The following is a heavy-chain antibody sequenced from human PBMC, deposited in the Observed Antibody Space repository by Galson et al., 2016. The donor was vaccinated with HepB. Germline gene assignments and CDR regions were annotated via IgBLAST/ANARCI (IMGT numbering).Heavy chain of an antibody. D-gene: IGHD4/OR15-4a*01. CDR3: ARGLSYGGNALFR. CDR2: IKEDGSEK. CDR1: GFTFSAYW. V-gene: IGHV3-7*01. Sequence: SLRLSCAASGFTFSAYWMTWVRQAPGKGLEWVANIKEDGSEKYYVESVKGRFTISRDNAKGSLYLQMDSLRAEDTAVYYCARGLSYGGNALFRWGHGTLVTVSS. J-gene: IGHJ4*01.